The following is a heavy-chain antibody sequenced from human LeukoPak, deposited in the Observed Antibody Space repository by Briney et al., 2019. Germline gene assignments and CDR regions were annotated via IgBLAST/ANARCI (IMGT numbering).Heavy chain of an antibody. Sequence: PGGSLRLSCAATAFIVRNNYMSWVRQAPGKGLEWVSVIYSGVRTDYADSVKGRFTISRDNSKNTLYLQMNSLRGEDTAVYYCARDIGSGTTGTTGVLVNWGQGTLVTVSS. V-gene: IGHV3-53*01. CDR3: ARDIGSGTTGTTGVLVN. CDR1: AFIVRNNY. D-gene: IGHD1-1*01. J-gene: IGHJ4*02. CDR2: IYSGVRT.